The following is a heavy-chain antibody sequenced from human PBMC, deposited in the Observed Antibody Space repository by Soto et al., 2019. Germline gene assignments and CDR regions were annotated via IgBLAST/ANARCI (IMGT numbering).Heavy chain of an antibody. J-gene: IGHJ6*02. CDR1: GYTFTRSG. CDR2: ISSYNGDT. Sequence: ASVKVSCKASGYTFTRSGISWARQAPGQGPEWMGWISSYNGDTNYAQTFQGRVTMTRDTSTSTAYMELRSLRSDDTAVYYCARDHFFYDILTGHYYYYGMDVWGQGTTVTVSS. D-gene: IGHD3-9*01. V-gene: IGHV1-18*01. CDR3: ARDHFFYDILTGHYYYYGMDV.